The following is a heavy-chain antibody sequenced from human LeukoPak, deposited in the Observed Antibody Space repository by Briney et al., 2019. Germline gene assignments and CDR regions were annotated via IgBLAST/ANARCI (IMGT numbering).Heavy chain of an antibody. CDR3: ARVWLGYCSSASCFALDY. D-gene: IGHD2-2*01. CDR1: GFTFNTYW. Sequence: GGSLRLSCEASGFTFNTYWLSWVRQAPGKGLEWVANIKEDGGEEYYVDSVKGRFSISRDSARNTVFLQMNSLRAEDTAVYYCARVWLGYCSSASCFALDYWGQGTLVTVSS. V-gene: IGHV3-7*01. CDR2: IKEDGGEE. J-gene: IGHJ4*02.